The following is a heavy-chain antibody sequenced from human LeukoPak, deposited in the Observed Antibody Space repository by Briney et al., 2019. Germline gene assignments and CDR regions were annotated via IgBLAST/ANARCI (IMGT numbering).Heavy chain of an antibody. D-gene: IGHD3-9*01. J-gene: IGHJ4*02. CDR1: GYTFTGYY. Sequence: ASVNVSCKASGYTFTGYYMHWVRQAPGQGLEWMGWINPNHGDTNYAQKFQDRVSMTRDTSISTAYMHLSRLRSADTAVYYCARSPHILTGENFDYWGQGTLLTVSS. CDR3: ARSPHILTGENFDY. V-gene: IGHV1-2*02. CDR2: INPNHGDT.